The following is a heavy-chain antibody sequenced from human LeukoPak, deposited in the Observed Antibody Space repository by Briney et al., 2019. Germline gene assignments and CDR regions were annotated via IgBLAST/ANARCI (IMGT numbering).Heavy chain of an antibody. CDR2: IKQDGSEK. D-gene: IGHD3-22*01. V-gene: IGHV3-7*01. CDR3: ARDSVHGHYDSSGYSTLFDY. J-gene: IGHJ4*02. Sequence: PGGSLRLSCAASGFTFSSYWMSWVRQAPGKGLEWVANIKQDGSEKYYVDSVKGRFTISRDNAKNSLYLQMNSLRAEDTAVYYCARDSVHGHYDSSGYSTLFDYWGQGTLVTVSS. CDR1: GFTFSSYW.